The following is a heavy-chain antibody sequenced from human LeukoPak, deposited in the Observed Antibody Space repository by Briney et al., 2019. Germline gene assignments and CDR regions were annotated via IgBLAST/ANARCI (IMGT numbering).Heavy chain of an antibody. CDR2: IYYSGRT. CDR3: ARYPTYYDFWSGYSYYYYYMDV. V-gene: IGHV4-39*01. D-gene: IGHD3-3*01. Sequence: PSETLSLTCTVSGGSISSSSYYWGGIRQPPGKGLEWIGSIYYSGRTYYNPYLKSRYTISVDTSKTQFSLNLSSVTAADTAVYYCARYPTYYDFWSGYSYYYYYMDVWGKGTTVTVSS. CDR1: GGSISSSSYY. J-gene: IGHJ6*03.